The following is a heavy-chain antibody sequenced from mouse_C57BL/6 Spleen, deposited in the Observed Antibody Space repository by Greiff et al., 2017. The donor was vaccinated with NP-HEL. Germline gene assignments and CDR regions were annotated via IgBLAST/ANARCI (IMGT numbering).Heavy chain of an antibody. CDR3: ARVGSTVPWYFDV. V-gene: IGHV5-16*01. J-gene: IGHJ1*03. Sequence: DVKLVESEGGLVQPGSSMKLSCTASGFTFSDYYMAWVRQVPEKGLEWVANINYDGSSTYYLDSLKSRFIISRDNAKNILYLQMSSLKSEDTATYYCARVGSTVPWYFDVWGTGTTVTVSS. CDR2: INYDGSST. D-gene: IGHD1-1*01. CDR1: GFTFSDYY.